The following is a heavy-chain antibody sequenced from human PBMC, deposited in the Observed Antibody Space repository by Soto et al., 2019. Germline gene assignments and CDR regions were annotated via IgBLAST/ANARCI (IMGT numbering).Heavy chain of an antibody. CDR3: ARDRGPSSGYYPGWFDP. Sequence: QVQLVQSGAEVTKPGSSVKVSCKASGGTFSSYAISWVRQAPGQGREWMGEIIPIFGTANYEQKFQGRVTITADESTSTAYMELSRLRSEDTAVYYCARDRGPSSGYYPGWFDPWVQGTLVIVSS. J-gene: IGHJ5*02. D-gene: IGHD3-22*01. V-gene: IGHV1-69*12. CDR2: IIPIFGTA. CDR1: GGTFSSYA.